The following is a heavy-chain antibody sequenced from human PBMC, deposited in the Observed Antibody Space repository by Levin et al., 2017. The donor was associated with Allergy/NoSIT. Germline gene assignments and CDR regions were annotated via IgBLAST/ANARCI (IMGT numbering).Heavy chain of an antibody. CDR3: ARLYCSHPSAYTSWQWLVQHYFDH. J-gene: IGHJ4*02. CDR1: GGSIRSSSFY. CDR2: VYYTGTT. D-gene: IGHD2-2*02. V-gene: IGHV4-39*07. Sequence: KASETLSLTCTVSGGSIRSSSFYWGWIRQPPGKGLEYIGNVYYTGTTYYNPSLKSRVSMLVDTSKNQFSLKLTSLSAADTAVYYCARLYCSHPSAYTSWQWLVQHYFDHWGQGALVTVSS.